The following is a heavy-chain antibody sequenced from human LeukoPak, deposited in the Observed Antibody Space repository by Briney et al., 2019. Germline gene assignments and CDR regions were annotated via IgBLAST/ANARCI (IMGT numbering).Heavy chain of an antibody. V-gene: IGHV4-39*07. Sequence: NASETLSLTCTVSGGSISSSSYYWGWIRQPPGKGLEWIGSIYYSGSTYYSPSLKSRVTISLDTSKNQFSLKLSSVTAADTAVYYCARDRYLYSYGYWFDPWGQGTLVTVSS. CDR3: ARDRYLYSYGYWFDP. CDR1: GGSISSSSYY. J-gene: IGHJ5*02. CDR2: IYYSGST. D-gene: IGHD5-18*01.